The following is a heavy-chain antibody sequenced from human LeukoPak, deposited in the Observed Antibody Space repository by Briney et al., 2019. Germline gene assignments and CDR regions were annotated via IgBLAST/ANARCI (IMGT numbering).Heavy chain of an antibody. J-gene: IGHJ5*02. CDR3: ARDGEVARFGVRGIMFDP. Sequence: SETLSLTCTVSGGSISSYYWSWIRQPAGKGLEWIGRIYTSGSTNYNPSLKSRVTMSVDTSKNQFSLKLSSVTAADTAVYYCARDGEVARFGVRGIMFDPWGQGTLVTVSS. CDR2: IYTSGST. D-gene: IGHD3-10*01. CDR1: GGSISSYY. V-gene: IGHV4-4*07.